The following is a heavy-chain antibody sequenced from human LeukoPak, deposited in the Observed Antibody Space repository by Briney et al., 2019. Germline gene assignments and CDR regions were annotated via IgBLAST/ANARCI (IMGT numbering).Heavy chain of an antibody. Sequence: SETLSLTCTVSGGSISSSSYYWGWIRQPPGKGLEWIGSIYYSGSTNYNPSLKSRVTMSIDTSRNQFSLKLSSVAAADTAVFYCARMFSSGYYYVGSFDIWAKGHWSPSLQ. CDR1: GGSISSSSYY. CDR3: ARMFSSGYYYVGSFDI. D-gene: IGHD3-22*01. V-gene: IGHV4-39*07. J-gene: IGHJ3*02. CDR2: IYYSGST.